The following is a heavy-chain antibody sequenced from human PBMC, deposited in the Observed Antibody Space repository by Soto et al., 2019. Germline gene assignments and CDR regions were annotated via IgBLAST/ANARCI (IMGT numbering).Heavy chain of an antibody. CDR3: ASLKYYSDSSGYYGENWFDP. CDR2: IIPIFGTA. Sequence: QVQLVQSGAEVRKPGSSVKVSCKASGGTFSRHAISWVRQAPGQGLEWMGGIIPIFGTANHAQKFQGRVTIIADESTGTVYMELSSLRSEDTAMYYCASLKYYSDSSGYYGENWFDPWGQGTLVTVSS. D-gene: IGHD3-22*01. J-gene: IGHJ5*02. CDR1: GGTFSRHA. V-gene: IGHV1-69*01.